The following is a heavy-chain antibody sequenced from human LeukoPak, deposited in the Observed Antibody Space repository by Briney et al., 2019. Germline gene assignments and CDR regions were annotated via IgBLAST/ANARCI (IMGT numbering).Heavy chain of an antibody. CDR1: GFTVSSNY. CDR3: ARDQTHTEFDS. D-gene: IGHD1-14*01. V-gene: IGHV3-66*01. CDR2: IYSGGST. J-gene: IGHJ4*02. Sequence: GGSLRLSCAASGFTVSSNYMSWVRQAPGRGLEWVSVIYSGGSTYYAGSVKGRFTISRDNSKNTLYLQMNSLRAEDTAVYYCARDQTHTEFDSWGQGTLVTVSS.